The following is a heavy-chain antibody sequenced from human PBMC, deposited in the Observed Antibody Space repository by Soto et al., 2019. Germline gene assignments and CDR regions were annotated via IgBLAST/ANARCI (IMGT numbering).Heavy chain of an antibody. CDR3: ARDQGYCSGGSCYSGFSYYYMDV. CDR1: GGSISSYY. CDR2: IYYSGST. J-gene: IGHJ6*03. Sequence: PSETLSLTCTVSGGSISSYYWSWIRQPPGKGLEWIGYIYYSGSTNYNPSLKSRVTISVDTSKNQFSLKLSSVTAADTAVYYCARDQGYCSGGSCYSGFSYYYMDVWGKGTTVTSP. V-gene: IGHV4-59*01. D-gene: IGHD2-15*01.